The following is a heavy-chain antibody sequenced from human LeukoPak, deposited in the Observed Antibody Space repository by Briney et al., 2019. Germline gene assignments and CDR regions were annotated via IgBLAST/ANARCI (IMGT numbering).Heavy chain of an antibody. CDR2: ISSSGSTI. J-gene: IGHJ4*02. CDR1: GFTFSDYY. Sequence: GGSLRLSCAASGFTFSDYYMSWIRQAPGKGLEWVSYISSSGSTIYYADSVKGRFTISRDNAKNSLYLQMNSLRAEDTALYYCARDAVAGLPDYFDYWGQGTLVTVSS. D-gene: IGHD6-19*01. CDR3: ARDAVAGLPDYFDY. V-gene: IGHV3-11*01.